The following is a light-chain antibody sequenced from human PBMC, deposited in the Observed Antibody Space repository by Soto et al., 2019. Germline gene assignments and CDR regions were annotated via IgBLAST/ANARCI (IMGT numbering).Light chain of an antibody. CDR2: GAS. CDR1: QSVSSSY. J-gene: IGKJ1*01. Sequence: EIVLTQSPGTLSLSPGERATLSCRASQSVSSSYLAWYQQKPGQAPRLLIYGASSRATGIPDRFSGSGSGTDFTLTISRLEPDDFATYYCQQFKDYVWTFGQGTKV. V-gene: IGKV3-20*01. CDR3: QQFKDYVWT.